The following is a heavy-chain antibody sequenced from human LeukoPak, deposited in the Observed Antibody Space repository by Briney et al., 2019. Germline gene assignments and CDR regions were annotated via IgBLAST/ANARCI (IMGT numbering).Heavy chain of an antibody. D-gene: IGHD4-23*01. V-gene: IGHV4-59*01. J-gene: IGHJ4*02. CDR2: IYYSGST. Sequence: SETLSITCTVSGGSISSYYWSWIRQPPGKGLEWIGYIYYSGSTNYNPSLKSRVTISVDTSKNQFSLKLSSVTAADTAVYYCARLDGGAGDCFDYWGQGTLVTVSS. CDR1: GGSISSYY. CDR3: ARLDGGAGDCFDY.